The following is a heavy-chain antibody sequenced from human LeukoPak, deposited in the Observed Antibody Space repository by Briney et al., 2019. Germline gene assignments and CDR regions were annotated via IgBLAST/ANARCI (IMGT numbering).Heavy chain of an antibody. J-gene: IGHJ6*02. CDR2: ISYDGSNK. D-gene: IGHD6-13*01. Sequence: EGSLRLSYAASGFTFSSYAMHWVRQAPGKGLEWVAVISYDGSNKYYADSVKGRSTISRDNSKNTLYLQMNSLRAEDTAVYYCARDSSRYSSSWYEGYGMDVWGQGTTVTVSS. CDR3: ARDSSRYSSSWYEGYGMDV. CDR1: GFTFSSYA. V-gene: IGHV3-30*04.